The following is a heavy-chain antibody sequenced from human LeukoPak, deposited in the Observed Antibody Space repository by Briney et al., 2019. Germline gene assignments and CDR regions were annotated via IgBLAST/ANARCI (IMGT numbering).Heavy chain of an antibody. Sequence: SETLSLTCTVSGGSISSYYWSWIRQPPGKGLEWIGYIYYSGSTNYNPSLKSRVTTSVDTSKNQFSLKLSSVTAADTAVYYCARAYGYSYDYYYYMDVWGKGTTVTISS. CDR2: IYYSGST. V-gene: IGHV4-59*01. J-gene: IGHJ6*03. CDR1: GGSISSYY. CDR3: ARAYGYSYDYYYYMDV. D-gene: IGHD5-18*01.